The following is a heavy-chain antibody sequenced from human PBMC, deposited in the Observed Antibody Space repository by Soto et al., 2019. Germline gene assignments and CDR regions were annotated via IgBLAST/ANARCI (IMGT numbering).Heavy chain of an antibody. J-gene: IGHJ5*02. V-gene: IGHV3-30-3*01. CDR1: GFTFSSYA. D-gene: IGHD3-10*01. Sequence: QVQLVESGGGVVQPGRSLRLSCAASGFTFSSYAMHWVRQAPGKGLEWVAVIAYDGSNKYYADSVKGPFTISRDNSKNALYLQMNSLGAEDTAVYYCARDTVGDGECNWFDPWGQGNLVTVSS. CDR3: ARDTVGDGECNWFDP. CDR2: IAYDGSNK.